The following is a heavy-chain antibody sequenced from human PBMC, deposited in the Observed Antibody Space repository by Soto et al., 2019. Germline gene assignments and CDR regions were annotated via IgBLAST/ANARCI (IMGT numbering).Heavy chain of an antibody. CDR2: IYYSGST. J-gene: IGHJ6*03. V-gene: IGHV4-31*03. CDR1: GGSISSGGYY. Sequence: SETLSLTCTVSGGSISSGGYYWSWIRQHPGKGLEWIGYIYYSGSTYYNPSLKSRVTISVDTSKNRFSLKLSSVTAADTAVYYCAREQQLEYYYYYYYMDVWGKGTTVTVSS. D-gene: IGHD6-13*01. CDR3: AREQQLEYYYYYYYMDV.